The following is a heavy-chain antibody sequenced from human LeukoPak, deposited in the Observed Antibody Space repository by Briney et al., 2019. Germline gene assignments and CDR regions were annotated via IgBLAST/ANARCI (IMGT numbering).Heavy chain of an antibody. CDR2: IYYSGST. Sequence: PSETLSLTCTVSGGSISSYYWSWIRQPPGKGLEWIGYIYYSGSTNYNPSLKSRVTISVDTSKNQFSLKLSSVTAADTAVYYCARVGVGATPHTRYFDYWGQGTLVTVSS. V-gene: IGHV4-59*01. CDR3: ARVGVGATPHTRYFDY. CDR1: GGSISSYY. J-gene: IGHJ4*02. D-gene: IGHD1-26*01.